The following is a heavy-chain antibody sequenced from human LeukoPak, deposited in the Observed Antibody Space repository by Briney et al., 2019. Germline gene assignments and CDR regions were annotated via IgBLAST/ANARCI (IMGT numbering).Heavy chain of an antibody. CDR1: GGSISGYY. Sequence: SETLSLTCSVSGGSISGYYWNWIRQPPGKGLEWIGYIYYSGSTNYNPSLKSRVTISVDTSKNQFSLKLSSVTAADTAVYYCARSPITMVRPLDYWGQGTLVTVSS. CDR3: ARSPITMVRPLDY. J-gene: IGHJ4*02. CDR2: IYYSGST. D-gene: IGHD3-10*01. V-gene: IGHV4-59*01.